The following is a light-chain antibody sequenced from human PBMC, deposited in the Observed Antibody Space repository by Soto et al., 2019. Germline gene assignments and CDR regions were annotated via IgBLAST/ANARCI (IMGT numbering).Light chain of an antibody. Sequence: EFVLTQSPGTLSLSPGERATLSYRASQTVRNNYLAWYQQKPGQAPRSLIYDASSRATGIPDRFSGGGSGTDFTLTISRLEPEDFAVYYCQQFSSYPLTFGGGTKVEIK. J-gene: IGKJ4*01. CDR2: DAS. V-gene: IGKV3-20*01. CDR3: QQFSSYPLT. CDR1: QTVRNNY.